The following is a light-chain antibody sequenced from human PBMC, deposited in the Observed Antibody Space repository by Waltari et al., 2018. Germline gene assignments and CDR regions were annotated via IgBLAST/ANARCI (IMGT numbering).Light chain of an antibody. CDR2: WAS. CDR1: QSVLYSSNNKNY. V-gene: IGKV4-1*01. CDR3: QQYYSALRGT. J-gene: IGKJ2*01. Sequence: DIVKTQSPDSLAVSLGERATINCKSSQSVLYSSNNKNYLAWYQQKPGQPPKLLIYWASTRESGVPDRFSGSGSGTDFTLTISSLQAEDVAVYYCQQYYSALRGTFGPGTKLEIK.